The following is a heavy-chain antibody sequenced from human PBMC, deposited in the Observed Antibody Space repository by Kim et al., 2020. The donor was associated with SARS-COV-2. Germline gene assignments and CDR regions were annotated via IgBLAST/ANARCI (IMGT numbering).Heavy chain of an antibody. CDR3: ARQAPRLLWFGALGDF. D-gene: IGHD3-10*01. J-gene: IGHJ4*01. CDR2: FSYSGTT. Sequence: SETLSLTCSVSGASIKNSDSYWGWIRQSPGKGLEWIGSFSYSGTTYYNPSLKIRVTISVDTSNNHLSLTMRSATAADTALYYCARQAPRLLWFGALGDF. CDR1: GASIKNSDSY. V-gene: IGHV4-39*01.